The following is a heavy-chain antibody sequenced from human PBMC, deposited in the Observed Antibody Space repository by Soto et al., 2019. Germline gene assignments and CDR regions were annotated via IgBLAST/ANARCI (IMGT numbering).Heavy chain of an antibody. V-gene: IGHV1-46*03. D-gene: IGHD3-22*01. Sequence: GASVKVSCKASGYTFTSYYMHWVRQAPGQGLEWMGIINPSGGSTSYAQKFQGRVTMTRDTSTSTVYMELSSLRSEDTAVYYCARTTDGGDSSQEWYFDLWGRGTLVTVSS. CDR3: ARTTDGGDSSQEWYFDL. CDR1: GYTFTSYY. J-gene: IGHJ2*01. CDR2: INPSGGST.